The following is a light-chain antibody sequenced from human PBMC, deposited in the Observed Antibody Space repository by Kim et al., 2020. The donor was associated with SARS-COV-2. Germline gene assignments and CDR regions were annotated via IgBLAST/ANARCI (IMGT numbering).Light chain of an antibody. CDR1: QSVNNY. Sequence: EIVLTQSPATLSLSPGERATLSCRASQSVNNYLAWYQQKPGQAPRLLIYDATNRATGIPARFSGSGSGTDFTLTISSLEPEDFVVYYCHQRSNWPAITFGGGTKVDIK. CDR3: HQRSNWPAIT. J-gene: IGKJ4*01. CDR2: DAT. V-gene: IGKV3-11*01.